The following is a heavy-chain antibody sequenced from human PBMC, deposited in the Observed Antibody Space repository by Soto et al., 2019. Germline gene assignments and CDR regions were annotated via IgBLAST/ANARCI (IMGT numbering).Heavy chain of an antibody. CDR3: AKVLSGSYSGLDYYYYGMDV. D-gene: IGHD1-26*01. V-gene: IGHV3-30*18. Sequence: GGSLRLSCAASGFIFSNYGMHWVRQVSGKGLEWVAVISYDGSNKNYADSVKGRFTISRDNSKNTLYLQMNSLRPEDTAVYYCAKVLSGSYSGLDYYYYGMDVRGQGTTVTGSS. J-gene: IGHJ6*02. CDR1: GFIFSNYG. CDR2: ISYDGSNK.